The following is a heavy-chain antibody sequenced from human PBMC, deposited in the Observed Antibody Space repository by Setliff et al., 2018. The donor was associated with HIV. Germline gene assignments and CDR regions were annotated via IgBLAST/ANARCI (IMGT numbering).Heavy chain of an antibody. CDR3: TGDYSSGSNRFDY. V-gene: IGHV4-4*08. CDR1: GGSISNYY. Sequence: SETLSLTCTVSGGSISNYYWSWIRQPPGKGLEWIGYIYPIGSPDFPSGNTVYNPSFRSRVTLSLDTSKNQFSLKLTSVTAADVAVYYCTGDYSSGSNRFDYWGQGTQVTV. J-gene: IGHJ4*02. D-gene: IGHD3-10*01. CDR2: IYPIGSPDFPSGNT.